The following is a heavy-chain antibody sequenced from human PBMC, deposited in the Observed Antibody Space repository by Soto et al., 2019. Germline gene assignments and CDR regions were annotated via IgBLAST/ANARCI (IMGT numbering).Heavy chain of an antibody. CDR2: ISYDGSNK. CDR3: ARDGRHPLLLSDY. J-gene: IGHJ4*02. Sequence: GGSLRLSCAASGFTFSSYAMHWVRQAPGKGLEWVAVISYDGSNKYYADSVKGRFTISRDNSKNTLYLQMNSLRAEDTAVYYCARDGRHPLLLSDYWGQGTLVTVSS. D-gene: IGHD3-10*01. CDR1: GFTFSSYA. V-gene: IGHV3-30-3*01.